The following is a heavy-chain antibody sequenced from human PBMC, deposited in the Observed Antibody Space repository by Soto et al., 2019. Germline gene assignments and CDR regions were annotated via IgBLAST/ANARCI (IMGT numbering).Heavy chain of an antibody. J-gene: IGHJ4*02. CDR2: IYWNDDK. Sequence: QITLKVSGPTLVKPTQTLTLTCTFSGFSLTARGVGVGWICQPPGKALEWLALIYWNDDKRYGPSLQSRLTISTDAFKSQVVFSMPTVDPADTATYYCANSPWGAAADYWGQGTLVTVSS. CDR1: GFSLTARGVG. D-gene: IGHD2-2*01. V-gene: IGHV2-5*01. CDR3: ANSPWGAAADY.